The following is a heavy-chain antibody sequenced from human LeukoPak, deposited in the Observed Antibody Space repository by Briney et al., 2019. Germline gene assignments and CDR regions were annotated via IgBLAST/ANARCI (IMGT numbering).Heavy chain of an antibody. J-gene: IGHJ3*01. V-gene: IGHV3-21*01. D-gene: IGHD3-22*01. CDR2: ISNSSSYI. CDR1: VCIFRRCS. Sequence: PGWSVRLSRAACVCIFRRCSMNWLRQAPGKGREGVSCISNSSSYIYYADLVKGRFTNFRDNAKNSLYLQVNGLRDEDNAGYYCASIGGSNGYYPMNNWGQGTLGTVSS. CDR3: ASIGGSNGYYPMNN.